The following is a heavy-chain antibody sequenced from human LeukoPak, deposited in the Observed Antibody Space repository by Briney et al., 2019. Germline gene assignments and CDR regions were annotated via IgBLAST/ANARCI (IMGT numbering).Heavy chain of an antibody. CDR3: ARLTVSVGKDAFDI. V-gene: IGHV4-38-2*01. D-gene: IGHD1-26*01. CDR1: GYSISSGYY. Sequence: SETLSLTCAVSGYSISSGYYWGGIRRRPGKGLEWIGSIYHSGSTYYNPSLKSRVTISVDTSKNQFSLKLSSVTAADTAVYYCARLTVSVGKDAFDIWGQGTMVTVSS. J-gene: IGHJ3*02. CDR2: IYHSGST.